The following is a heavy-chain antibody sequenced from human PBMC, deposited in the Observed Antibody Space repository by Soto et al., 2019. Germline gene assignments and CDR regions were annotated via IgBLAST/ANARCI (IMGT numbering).Heavy chain of an antibody. CDR1: GYTFTSYG. Sequence: ASVKVSCKASGYTFTSYGISWVRQAPGQGLEWMGWISAYNGNTNYAQKLQGRVTMTTDTSTSTAYMELRSLRSDDTAVYYCARDRYGDYEDWFDPWGQGTLVTVSS. CDR3: ARDRYGDYEDWFDP. CDR2: ISAYNGNT. J-gene: IGHJ5*02. V-gene: IGHV1-18*01. D-gene: IGHD4-17*01.